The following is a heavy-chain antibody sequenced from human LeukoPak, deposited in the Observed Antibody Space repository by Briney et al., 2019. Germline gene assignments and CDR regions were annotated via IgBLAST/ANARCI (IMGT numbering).Heavy chain of an antibody. CDR2: INPSGGST. V-gene: IGHV1-46*01. D-gene: IGHD2-2*01. CDR1: GYTFTSYY. CDR3: ATGLGYCSSTSCYNAGFYYMDV. J-gene: IGHJ6*03. Sequence: EASVKVSCKASGYTFTSYYMHWVRQAPGQGLEWMGIINPSGGSTSYAQKFQGRVTMTRDTSTSTVYMELSSLRSEDTAVYYCATGLGYCSSTSCYNAGFYYMDVWGKGTTVTISS.